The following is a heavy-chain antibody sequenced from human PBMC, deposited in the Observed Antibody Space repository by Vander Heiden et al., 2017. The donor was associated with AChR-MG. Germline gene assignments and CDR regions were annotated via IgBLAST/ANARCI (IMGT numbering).Heavy chain of an antibody. J-gene: IGHJ4*02. V-gene: IGHV3-33*01. Sequence: VQLVESGGGVVQPGRSLRLSCTGSRFTFSNYWMHWVGQDPGKGLQWVAGIWYDGSNRDYADAVKGRFTISRDNSRDTVYLQMNSLRADDTAIYYCARDFLIRGFQTFDYWGQGALVIVSS. CDR1: RFTFSNYW. D-gene: IGHD3-10*01. CDR2: IWYDGSNR. CDR3: ARDFLIRGFQTFDY.